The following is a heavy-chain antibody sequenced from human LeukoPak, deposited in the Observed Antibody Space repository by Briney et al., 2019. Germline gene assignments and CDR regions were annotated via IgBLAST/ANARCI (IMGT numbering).Heavy chain of an antibody. CDR3: ARGDDHGDYTGYY. Sequence: ASVKVSCKTSGYTFTGYYIHWVRQAPGQGLEWMGWINPNSGGTNYAQKFQGRVTMTRDTSISTAYMELSRLRSDDTAVYYCARGDDHGDYTGYYWGQGTQVTVSS. V-gene: IGHV1-2*02. J-gene: IGHJ4*02. CDR1: GYTFTGYY. CDR2: INPNSGGT. D-gene: IGHD4-17*01.